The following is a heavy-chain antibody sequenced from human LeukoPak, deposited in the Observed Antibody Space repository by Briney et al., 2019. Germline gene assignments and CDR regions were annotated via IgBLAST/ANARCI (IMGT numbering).Heavy chain of an antibody. Sequence: ASVKVSFKGSGNTFSGFYVHWVRQAADQGLEWMGWIDPNSAGTNTNYAQKFQDRVTFTRDACVSAAYMELSRLTTDDTAVYYCARLHWPDKFVDFWGQGTLVTVSS. CDR1: GNTFSGFY. V-gene: IGHV1-2*02. CDR3: ARLHWPDKFVDF. D-gene: IGHD1-1*01. J-gene: IGHJ4*02. CDR2: IDPNSAGTNT.